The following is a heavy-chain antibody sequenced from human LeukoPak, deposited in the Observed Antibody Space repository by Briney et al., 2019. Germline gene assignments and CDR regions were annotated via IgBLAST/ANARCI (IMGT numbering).Heavy chain of an antibody. D-gene: IGHD2-21*02. Sequence: GESLKISCKGSGYSFSSYWISWVRQMPGRGLEWMGRIDPSDSNTKYSPSFQGHVTISADKSISTAYLQWSSLKASDTAMYYCARLTYCGGDCPVYWGQGTLVTVSS. V-gene: IGHV5-10-1*01. CDR2: IDPSDSNT. J-gene: IGHJ4*02. CDR1: GYSFSSYW. CDR3: ARLTYCGGDCPVY.